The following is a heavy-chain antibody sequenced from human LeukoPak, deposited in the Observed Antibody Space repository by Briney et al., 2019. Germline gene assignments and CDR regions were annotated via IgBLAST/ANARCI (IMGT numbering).Heavy chain of an antibody. CDR3: ARGRSLVKYYYDSSGYRFDY. D-gene: IGHD3-22*01. CDR2: INHSGST. V-gene: IGHV4-34*01. J-gene: IGHJ4*02. Sequence: PSETLSLTCAVYGGSFSGYYWSWIRQPPGKGLEWIGEINHSGSTNHNPSLKSRVTISVDTSKNQFSLKLSSVTAADTAVYYCARGRSLVKYYYDSSGYRFDYWGQGTLVTVSS. CDR1: GGSFSGYY.